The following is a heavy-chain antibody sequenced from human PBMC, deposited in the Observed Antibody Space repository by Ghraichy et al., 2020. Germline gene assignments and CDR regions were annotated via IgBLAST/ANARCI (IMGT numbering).Heavy chain of an antibody. V-gene: IGHV4-34*01. CDR3: ARGEWMWSITMRY. CDR2: INHSGST. D-gene: IGHD3-22*01. Sequence: SETLSLTCAVYGGSFSGYYWSWIRQPPGKGLEWIGEINHSGSTNYNPSLKSRVTISVDTSKNQFSLKLSSVTAADTAVYYCARGEWMWSITMRYWGQGTLVTVSS. CDR1: GGSFSGYY. J-gene: IGHJ4*02.